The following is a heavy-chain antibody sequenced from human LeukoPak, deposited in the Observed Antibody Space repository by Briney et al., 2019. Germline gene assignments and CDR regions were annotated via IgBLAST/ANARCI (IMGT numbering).Heavy chain of an antibody. CDR2: ISYDGSNK. Sequence: GGSLRLSCAASGFTFSSYAMHWVRQAPGKGLEWVAVISYDGSNKYYADSVKGRFTISRDNSKNTLYLQMNSLRAEDTAVYYCASGPGYSYGFDYWGQGTLVTVSS. J-gene: IGHJ4*02. CDR3: ASGPGYSYGFDY. D-gene: IGHD5-18*01. CDR1: GFTFSSYA. V-gene: IGHV3-30*04.